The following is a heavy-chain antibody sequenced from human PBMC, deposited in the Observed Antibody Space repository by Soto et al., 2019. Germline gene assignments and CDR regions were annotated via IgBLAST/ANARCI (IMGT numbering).Heavy chain of an antibody. V-gene: IGHV3-21*06. CDR1: GFIFTRYS. J-gene: IGHJ4*02. Sequence: GGSLRLSCAASGFIFTRYSMNWVRQAPGKGLEWVSSISSTTNYIYYGDSMKGRFTISRDNAKNSLYLEMNSLRAEGTAVYYCARESEDLTSNFGYWGQGTLVTVSS. CDR2: ISSTTNYI. CDR3: ARESEDLTSNFGY.